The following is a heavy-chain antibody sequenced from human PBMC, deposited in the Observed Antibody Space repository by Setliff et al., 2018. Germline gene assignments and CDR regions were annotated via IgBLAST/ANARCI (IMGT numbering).Heavy chain of an antibody. CDR3: ARSRYELPHYYFDY. CDR1: GFSLTTSGTC. CDR2: SDWDGDK. Sequence: SGPTLVNPTQTLTLTCTFSGFSLTTSGTCVTWIRQPPGKALEWLARSDWDGDKYYNTSLRTRLTLSKDTSKNQVFLTMTNMDPVDTATYYCARSRYELPHYYFDYWGQGISVTVSS. V-gene: IGHV2-70*11. D-gene: IGHD1-7*01. J-gene: IGHJ4*02.